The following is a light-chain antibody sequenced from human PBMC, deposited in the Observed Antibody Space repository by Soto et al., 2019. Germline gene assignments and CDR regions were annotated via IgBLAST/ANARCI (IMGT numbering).Light chain of an antibody. J-gene: IGKJ1*01. CDR3: QQYGSSPT. V-gene: IGKV3-20*01. CDR2: GAS. Sequence: EIFLTQSPGTLSLSRWERATLSWRASQSVSSSYLAWYQQKPGQAPRLLIYGASNRATGIPDRFSGSGSGTDFTLTISRLEPEDFAVYYCQQYGSSPTFGQGTKVDIK. CDR1: QSVSSSY.